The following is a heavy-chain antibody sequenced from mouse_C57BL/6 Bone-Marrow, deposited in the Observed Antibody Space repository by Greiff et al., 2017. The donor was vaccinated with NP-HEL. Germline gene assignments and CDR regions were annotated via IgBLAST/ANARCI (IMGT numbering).Heavy chain of an antibody. CDR2: IDPENGDT. V-gene: IGHV14-4*01. CDR3: TTRSTMVASDY. Sequence: EVQLQQSGAELVRPGASVKLSCTASGFNFKDDYMHWVKQRPEQGLEWIGWIDPENGDTEYASKFQGKATITADTSSNTAYLQLSSLASEDTAVYYCTTRSTMVASDYWGQGTTLTVSS. CDR1: GFNFKDDY. D-gene: IGHD2-2*01. J-gene: IGHJ2*01.